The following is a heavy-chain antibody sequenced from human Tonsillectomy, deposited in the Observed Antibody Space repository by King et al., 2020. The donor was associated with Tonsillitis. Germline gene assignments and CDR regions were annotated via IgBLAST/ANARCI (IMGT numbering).Heavy chain of an antibody. Sequence: VQLVESGGGLVQPGGSLRLSCAASGFTFSSYSMNWVRQAPGKGLEWVSYISSSSSTIYYADSGKGRFTISRDNAKNSLYLQMNSLKAEDTAVYYCARGMGDCSSTSCYYRAFDIWGQGTMVTVSS. CDR2: ISSSSSTI. J-gene: IGHJ3*02. CDR3: ARGMGDCSSTSCYYRAFDI. V-gene: IGHV3-48*01. CDR1: GFTFSSYS. D-gene: IGHD2-2*01.